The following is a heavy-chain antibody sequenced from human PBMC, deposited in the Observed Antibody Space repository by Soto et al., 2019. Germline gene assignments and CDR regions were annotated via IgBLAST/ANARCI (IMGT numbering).Heavy chain of an antibody. CDR1: GFTFSDYY. J-gene: IGHJ3*02. V-gene: IGHV3-11*01. D-gene: IGHD2-15*01. Sequence: LRLSCAASGFTFSDYYMTWIRQAPWKGLEWVSYISSSGTGIYYPDSVKGRFTISRDNAKNSLYLQMSSLRAEDTAVYYCARAYSDAFDIWGQGTVVTVSS. CDR2: ISSSGTGI. CDR3: ARAYSDAFDI.